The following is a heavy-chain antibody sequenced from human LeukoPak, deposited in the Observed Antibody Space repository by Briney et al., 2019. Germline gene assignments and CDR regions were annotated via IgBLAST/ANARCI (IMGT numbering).Heavy chain of an antibody. V-gene: IGHV3-21*01. D-gene: IGHD4-17*01. CDR3: ATDHGFHYGAYFDY. CDR2: ISSSSSYI. CDR1: GFTFNSYS. Sequence: GGSLRLSCAASGFTFNSYSMNWVRQAPGKGLEWVSSISSSSSYIYYADSVKGRFTISRDNAKNSLYLQMNSLRAEDTAVYYCATDHGFHYGAYFDYWGQGTLVTVSS. J-gene: IGHJ4*02.